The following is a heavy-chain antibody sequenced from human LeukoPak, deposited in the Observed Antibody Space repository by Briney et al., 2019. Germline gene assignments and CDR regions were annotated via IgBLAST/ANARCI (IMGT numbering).Heavy chain of an antibody. Sequence: GGSQRLSCAASGFTGSNNYMSWVRQAPGKGLEWVSAIHSSGGTYYADSVKGRFTISRDTSKNTLYLQINSLRVEDTAVYYCIVFGDSNHWGQGTLVTVSS. J-gene: IGHJ5*02. V-gene: IGHV3-53*01. CDR1: GFTGSNNY. CDR3: IVFGDSNH. D-gene: IGHD4-17*01. CDR2: IHSSGGT.